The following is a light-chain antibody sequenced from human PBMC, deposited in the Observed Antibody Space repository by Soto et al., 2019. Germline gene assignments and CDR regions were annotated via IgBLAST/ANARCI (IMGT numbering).Light chain of an antibody. CDR2: HVS. CDR1: SSVVGGYNY. J-gene: IGLJ1*01. V-gene: IGLV2-14*01. Sequence: QSVLTQPASVSGSPGQSITISCTGSSSVVGGYNYVSWYQQHPGKAPKLMIYHVSNRPSGISNRFSGSKSGNTASLTISGLQAEDEADYYCSSYTSSSSYVFGTGTKVTVL. CDR3: SSYTSSSSYV.